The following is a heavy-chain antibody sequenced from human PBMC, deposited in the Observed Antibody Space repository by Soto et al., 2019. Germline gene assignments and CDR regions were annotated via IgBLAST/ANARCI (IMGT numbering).Heavy chain of an antibody. D-gene: IGHD1-7*01. Sequence: PXESLTISRKGSGYSFTSYWIGLVRQMRGKGLEWMGIIYPGDSDTRYSPSFQGQVTISADKSISTASLKLSSVTAADTAVYYCARAILELRGNWFDPWGQGTLVTVSS. J-gene: IGHJ5*02. CDR2: IYPGDSDT. V-gene: IGHV5-51*01. CDR1: GYSFTSYW. CDR3: ARAILELRGNWFDP.